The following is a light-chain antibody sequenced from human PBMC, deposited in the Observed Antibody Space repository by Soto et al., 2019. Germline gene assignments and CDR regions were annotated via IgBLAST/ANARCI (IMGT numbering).Light chain of an antibody. CDR1: SSDVGGYNY. CDR3: CSYAGSYTSYV. J-gene: IGLJ1*01. V-gene: IGLV2-11*01. CDR2: AVS. Sequence: QLVLTQPRSVSGSPGQSVTISCTGTSSDVGGYNYVSWYQQHPGKAPKLMIYAVSKRPAAVPDRFSGSKSGNTASLTISGLQAEDEADYYCCSYAGSYTSYVFGTGTKLTVL.